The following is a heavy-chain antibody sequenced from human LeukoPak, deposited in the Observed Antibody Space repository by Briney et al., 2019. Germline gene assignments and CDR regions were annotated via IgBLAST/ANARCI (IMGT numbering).Heavy chain of an antibody. CDR1: GFTFSSYS. V-gene: IGHV3-21*04. Sequence: PGGSLRLSCAASGFTFSSYSMNWVRQAPGKGLEWVSSISTSSSYLYYADSVKGRSTISRDDAKNSLCLQMNSLRAEDTAVYYCGKDLYDDFWSGYSDDAFDIWGQGTMVTVSS. CDR3: GKDLYDDFWSGYSDDAFDI. CDR2: ISTSSSYL. D-gene: IGHD3-3*01. J-gene: IGHJ3*02.